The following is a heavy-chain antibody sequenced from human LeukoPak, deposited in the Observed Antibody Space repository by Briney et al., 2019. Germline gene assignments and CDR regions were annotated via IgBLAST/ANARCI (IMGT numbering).Heavy chain of an antibody. CDR1: GYTFTSYG. Sequence: GASVKVSCKAAGYTFTSYGISWVRQAPGQGLELMGGISAYNGNTNYAQKLQGRVTMTTDTSTSTAYMELRSLRSDDAAVYYCSRRKTAAGTKLFDPWGQGTLVTASS. CDR2: ISAYNGNT. D-gene: IGHD6-13*01. CDR3: SRRKTAAGTKLFDP. J-gene: IGHJ5*02. V-gene: IGHV1-18*04.